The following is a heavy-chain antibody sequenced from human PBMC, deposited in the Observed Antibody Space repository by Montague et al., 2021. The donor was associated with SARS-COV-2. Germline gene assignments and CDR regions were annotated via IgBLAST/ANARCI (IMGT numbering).Heavy chain of an antibody. CDR1: GFTFDDYA. V-gene: IGHV3-9*01. D-gene: IGHD5-24*01. CDR3: AKLPYERWLQSRKRRDAFDI. Sequence: SLRLYCAASGFTFDDYAMHWVRQAPGKGLEWVSGISRNSGSIGYADSVKGRFTISRDNAKNSLYLQMNSLRAEDTALYYCAKLPYERWLQSRKRRDAFDIWGQGTMVTVSS. CDR2: ISRNSGSI. J-gene: IGHJ3*02.